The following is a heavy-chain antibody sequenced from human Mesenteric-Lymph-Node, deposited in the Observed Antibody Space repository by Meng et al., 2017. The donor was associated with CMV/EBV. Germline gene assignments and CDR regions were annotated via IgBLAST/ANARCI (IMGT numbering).Heavy chain of an antibody. D-gene: IGHD6-6*01. CDR1: GFTFSSYA. CDR2: ISYDGSNK. J-gene: IGHJ4*02. Sequence: GGSLRLSCAASGFTFSSYAMHWVRQAPGKGLEWVAVISYDGSNKYYADSVKGRFTISRDNPKNTLYLQMNSLRAEDTAVYYCARAYFEYSSSLYFDYWGQGTLVTVSS. V-gene: IGHV3-30-3*01. CDR3: ARAYFEYSSSLYFDY.